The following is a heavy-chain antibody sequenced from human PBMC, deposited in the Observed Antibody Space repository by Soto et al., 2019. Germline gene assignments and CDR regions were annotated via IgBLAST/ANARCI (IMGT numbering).Heavy chain of an antibody. J-gene: IGHJ5*02. D-gene: IGHD4-4*01. CDR2: ISYHGYDT. Sequence: PGGSLRLSCEASGFTFSTYAMHWLRQAPGKGPEWLSVISYHGYDTYYADSVKGRFSISRDNAKNTLYLQMNSLRAEDTAVYYCANHPTTVTTVVWFDPWGQGTLVTVSS. CDR1: GFTFSTYA. V-gene: IGHV3-30-3*01. CDR3: ANHPTTVTTVVWFDP.